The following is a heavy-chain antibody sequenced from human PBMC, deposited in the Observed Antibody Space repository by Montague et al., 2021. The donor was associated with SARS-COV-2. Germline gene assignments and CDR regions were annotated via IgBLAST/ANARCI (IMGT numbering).Heavy chain of an antibody. CDR1: EFTFSSYA. CDR3: AKAALGSSSYFDY. J-gene: IGHJ4*02. Sequence: SLRLSCAASEFTFSSYAMSWVRQAPGKGLEWVSAISGSGGRTYYADSMKGRFTLSRDNSKNTLYLQMNSLRAEDTAVYYCAKAALGSSSYFDYWGQGTLVTVSS. D-gene: IGHD6-13*01. CDR2: ISGSGGRT. V-gene: IGHV3-23*01.